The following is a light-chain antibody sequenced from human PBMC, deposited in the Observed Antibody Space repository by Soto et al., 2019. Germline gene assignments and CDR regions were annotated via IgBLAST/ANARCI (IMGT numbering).Light chain of an antibody. Sequence: IVMTQSPATLSVSPGDGATLSCRASQSVSSNLAWYQQKPGQAPRLLIYGASTRPTGIPAKFSGSGSGTEFTLTISSLQSEDFAVYYCQQYNDWPSTWTFGQGTNVDIK. V-gene: IGKV3-15*01. CDR2: GAS. CDR1: QSVSSN. J-gene: IGKJ1*01. CDR3: QQYNDWPSTWT.